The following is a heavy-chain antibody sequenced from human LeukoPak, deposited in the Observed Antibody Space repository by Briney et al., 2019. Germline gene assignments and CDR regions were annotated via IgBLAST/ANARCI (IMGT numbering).Heavy chain of an antibody. CDR2: INPKSGGT. V-gene: IGHV1-2*02. J-gene: IGHJ3*02. CDR3: AKDLGFYYDNSGYPQDAVDI. Sequence: ASVKVSCKASGYTFSGYYIHWVRQAPGQGLEWMGCINPKSGGTNYAQKFQGRVTMTRDTSIRTAYMELSSLRTDDTAVYYCAKDLGFYYDNSGYPQDAVDIWGQGTMVTVSS. CDR1: GYTFSGYY. D-gene: IGHD3-22*01.